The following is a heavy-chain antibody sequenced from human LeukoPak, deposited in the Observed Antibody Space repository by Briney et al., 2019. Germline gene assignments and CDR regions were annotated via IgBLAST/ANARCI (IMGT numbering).Heavy chain of an antibody. V-gene: IGHV5-51*01. CDR3: ARTGAPPGQRKGYYYGSGSYYNHIH. J-gene: IGHJ4*02. Sequence: GESLKISCKGSGYSFNTYWIAWVRQMPGKGLEWMGIIYPGDSDTTYSPSFQGQVTISADKSISTAYLQWSSLKASDTAMYYCARTGAPPGQRKGYYYGSGSYYNHIHWGQGTLVTVSS. D-gene: IGHD3-10*01. CDR2: IYPGDSDT. CDR1: GYSFNTYW.